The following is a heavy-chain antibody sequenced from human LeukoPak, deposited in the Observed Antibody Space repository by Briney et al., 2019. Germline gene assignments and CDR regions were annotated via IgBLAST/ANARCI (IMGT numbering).Heavy chain of an antibody. Sequence: GGSLRLSCAASGFTFDDYAMHWVRQAPGKGLEWVSGISWNSGSIGYEDSVKGRFTISRDNAKNSLYLQMNSLRAEDTALYYCAKDRGRDGYNFLFDYWGQGTLVTVSS. CDR1: GFTFDDYA. CDR2: ISWNSGSI. V-gene: IGHV3-9*01. D-gene: IGHD5-24*01. CDR3: AKDRGRDGYNFLFDY. J-gene: IGHJ4*02.